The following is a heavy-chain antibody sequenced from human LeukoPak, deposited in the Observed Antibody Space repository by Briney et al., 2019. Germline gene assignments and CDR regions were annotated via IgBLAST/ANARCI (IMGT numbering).Heavy chain of an antibody. CDR2: ISGEGSRT. CDR1: GFTFSSYW. CDR3: TRGYSGSYRIDY. J-gene: IGHJ4*02. Sequence: GGSLRLSCAASGFTFSSYWMHWVRQAPGKGVGWVSRISGEGSRTNYADSVKGRLTISREKGKNTMYMQMNSLRAEDTAVYYCTRGYSGSYRIDYWGQGSLVTVSS. D-gene: IGHD1-26*01. V-gene: IGHV3-74*01.